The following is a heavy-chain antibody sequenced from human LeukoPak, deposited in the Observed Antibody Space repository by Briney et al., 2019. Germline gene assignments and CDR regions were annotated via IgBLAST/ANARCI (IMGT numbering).Heavy chain of an antibody. V-gene: IGHV3-20*04. J-gene: IGHJ6*03. CDR1: GFTFGNYG. CDR2: INWNGGST. D-gene: IGHD6-19*01. Sequence: GGSLRLSCAASGFTFGNYGMSWVRQAPGKGLEWVSGINWNGGSTGYADSVEGRFTIFRDNAKNSLYLQMSSLRAEDTALYYCARDGYSSGHYYYYYMDVWGKGTTVTVSS. CDR3: ARDGYSSGHYYYYYMDV.